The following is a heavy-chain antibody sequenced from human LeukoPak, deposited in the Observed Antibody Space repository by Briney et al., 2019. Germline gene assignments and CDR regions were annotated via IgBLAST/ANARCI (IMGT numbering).Heavy chain of an antibody. D-gene: IGHD1-1*01. V-gene: IGHV4-59*08. Sequence: SETLSLTCTVSGGSISSYYWSWIRQPPGKGLEWIGYIYYSGSTNYNPSLKSRVTISVDTSKNQFSLKLSSVTAADTAVYYCARRRTTEFDPWGQGTLVTVSS. CDR3: ARRRTTEFDP. CDR1: GGSISSYY. CDR2: IYYSGST. J-gene: IGHJ5*02.